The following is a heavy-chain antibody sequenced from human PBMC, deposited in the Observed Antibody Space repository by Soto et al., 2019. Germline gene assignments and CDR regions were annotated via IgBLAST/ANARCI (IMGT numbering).Heavy chain of an antibody. CDR1: GFTFSSYG. D-gene: IGHD2-2*01. Sequence: PGGSLRLSCAASGFTFSSYGMHWVRQAPGKGLEWVAVISYDGSNKYYADSVKGRFTISRDNSKNTLYLQMNSLRAEDTAVYYCAKDQVIVVVPAAMNPTPPDYWGQGTLVTVSS. CDR3: AKDQVIVVVPAAMNPTPPDY. J-gene: IGHJ4*02. CDR2: ISYDGSNK. V-gene: IGHV3-30*18.